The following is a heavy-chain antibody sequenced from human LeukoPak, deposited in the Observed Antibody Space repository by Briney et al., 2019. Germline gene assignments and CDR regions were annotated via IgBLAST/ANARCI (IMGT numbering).Heavy chain of an antibody. J-gene: IGHJ5*02. V-gene: IGHV4-39*01. CDR1: GGTISDSRYY. Sequence: SETLTLTCTVSGGTISDSRYYWGWNRQPPGKGLEWIGSIYDSGTTHCNPSLKSRVTISEDTSKNQFSLKLSSVTAADRGVYYCARQRLTGNQGRGWFDPGGQGTLVTVSS. CDR3: ARQRLTGNQGRGWFDP. D-gene: IGHD7-27*01. CDR2: IYDSGTT.